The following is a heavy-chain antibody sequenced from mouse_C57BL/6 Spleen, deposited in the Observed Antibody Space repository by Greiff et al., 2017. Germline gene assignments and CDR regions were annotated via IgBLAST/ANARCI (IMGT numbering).Heavy chain of an antibody. CDR1: GYTFTDYN. CDR3: ASTAQATGSWFAY. J-gene: IGHJ3*01. Sequence: EVKLMESGPELVKPGASVKMSCKASGYTFTDYNMHWVKQSHGKSLEWIGYINPNNGGTSYNQKFKGKATLTVNKSSSTAYMELRSLTSEDSAVYYCASTAQATGSWFAYWGQGTLVTVSA. CDR2: INPNNGGT. V-gene: IGHV1-22*01. D-gene: IGHD3-2*02.